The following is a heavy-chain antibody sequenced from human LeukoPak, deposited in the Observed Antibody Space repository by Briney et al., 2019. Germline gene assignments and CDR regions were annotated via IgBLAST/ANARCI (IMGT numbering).Heavy chain of an antibody. CDR2: INTDGSST. D-gene: IGHD2-2*01. Sequence: GGSLRLSCAASGFTFSSYWMHWVRQAPGKGLVWVSRINTDGSSTSYAGSVKGRFITSRDNAKNTLYLQMNSLRAEDTAVYYCARREGYQLPTAYWGQGTLVTVSS. J-gene: IGHJ4*02. V-gene: IGHV3-74*01. CDR3: ARREGYQLPTAY. CDR1: GFTFSSYW.